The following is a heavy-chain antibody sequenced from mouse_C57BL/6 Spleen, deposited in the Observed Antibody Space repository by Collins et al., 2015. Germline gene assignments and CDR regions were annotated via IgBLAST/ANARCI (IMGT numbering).Heavy chain of an antibody. Sequence: EVQLQQSGPELVKPGASVKISCKASGYTFTDYYMNWVKQSHGKSLERIGDINPNNGGTSYNQKFKGKATLTVDKSSSTAYMELRSLTSEDSAVYYCARLAFDYWGQGTTLTVSS. CDR1: GYTFTDYY. CDR2: INPNNGGT. CDR3: ARLAFDY. J-gene: IGHJ2*01. V-gene: IGHV1-26*01.